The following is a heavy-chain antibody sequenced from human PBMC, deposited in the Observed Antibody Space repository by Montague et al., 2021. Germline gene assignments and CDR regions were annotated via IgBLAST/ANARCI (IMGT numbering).Heavy chain of an antibody. Sequence: NTDYSPSLKSRVTISLDTSKNQFSLKVTSVTVADTALYYCARVGGYYNYGLDVWGPGTTVNVSS. D-gene: IGHD3-22*01. V-gene: IGHV4-59*01. J-gene: IGHJ6*02. CDR3: ARVGGYYNYGLDV. CDR2: NT.